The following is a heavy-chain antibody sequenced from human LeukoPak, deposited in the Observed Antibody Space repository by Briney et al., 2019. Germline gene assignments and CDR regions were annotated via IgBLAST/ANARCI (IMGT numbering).Heavy chain of an antibody. CDR1: GYTVRSYA. J-gene: IGHJ4*02. D-gene: IGHD2-2*01. CDR2: INVYNGYT. V-gene: IGHV1-18*01. Sequence: GASVKVSCKTSGYTVRSYAISWVRQPPRQGLERMGWINVYNGYTNYARNFQGRVTMTTDTSTSTAYMEVRSLRSDATAVYYCARVECSSTTCYDDYWGQGTLVIVSS. CDR3: ARVECSSTTCYDDY.